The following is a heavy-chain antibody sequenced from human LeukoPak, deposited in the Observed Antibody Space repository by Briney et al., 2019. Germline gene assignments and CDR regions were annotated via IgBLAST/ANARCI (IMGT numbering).Heavy chain of an antibody. CDR1: GGSFSGYY. J-gene: IGHJ5*02. CDR3: ARQGITMIGSGFDP. V-gene: IGHV4-34*01. Sequence: PSETLSLTCAVYGGSFSGYYWSWIRQPPGKGLEWIGEINHSGSTNYNPSLKSRVTISVDTSKNQFSLKLSSVTAADTAVYYCARQGITMIGSGFDPWGQGTLVTVSS. D-gene: IGHD3-22*01. CDR2: INHSGST.